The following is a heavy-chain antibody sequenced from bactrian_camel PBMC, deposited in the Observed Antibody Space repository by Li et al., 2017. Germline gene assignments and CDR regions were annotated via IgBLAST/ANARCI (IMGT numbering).Heavy chain of an antibody. J-gene: IGHJ6*01. V-gene: IGHV3S40*01. CDR2: INRAGVST. Sequence: VQLVESGGGLVQPGGSLRLSCVASAFTFSNYAMSWVRQAPGKGLEWVSTINRAGVSTYYLHSEKGRFTISRDNAKNMVYLQMNSLKPEDTAVYYCVRDFPPYGGWCEFGYWGQGTQVTVS. CDR3: VRDFPPYGGWCEFGY. D-gene: IGHD6*01. CDR1: AFTFSNYA.